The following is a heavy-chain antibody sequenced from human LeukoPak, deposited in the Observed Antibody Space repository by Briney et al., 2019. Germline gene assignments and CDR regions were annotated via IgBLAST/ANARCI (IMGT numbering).Heavy chain of an antibody. CDR1: GFTFSTYT. J-gene: IGHJ4*02. CDR3: LKDFGRSLGGPGY. V-gene: IGHV3-23*01. D-gene: IGHD3-10*01. CDR2: IGGDGGGGT. Sequence: GGSLRLSCAASGFTFSTYTMAWVRQAPGGGPEWVSGIGGDGGGGTFYGDSVRGRFAISRDNSKSTLYLQMNSLRVEDTAVYYCLKDFGRSLGGPGYWGRGTLVTVSP.